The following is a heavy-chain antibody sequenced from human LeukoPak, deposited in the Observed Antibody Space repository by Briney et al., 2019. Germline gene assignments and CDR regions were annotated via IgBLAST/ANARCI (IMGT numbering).Heavy chain of an antibody. J-gene: IGHJ4*02. Sequence: SVTVSFTASGGTFSSYAISWVRQAPGQGLEWMGGIIPIFGTANYAQKFQGRVTITADESTSTAYMELSSLRSEDTAVYYCARNSDSGSYSLLFFDYWGQGTLVTVSS. V-gene: IGHV1-69*13. D-gene: IGHD1-26*01. CDR1: GGTFSSYA. CDR3: ARNSDSGSYSLLFFDY. CDR2: IIPIFGTA.